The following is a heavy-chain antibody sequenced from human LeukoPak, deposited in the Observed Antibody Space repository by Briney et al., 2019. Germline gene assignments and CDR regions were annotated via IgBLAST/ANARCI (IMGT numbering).Heavy chain of an antibody. J-gene: IGHJ4*02. CDR3: ARDPDSSGYFDY. CDR2: IKSGGST. Sequence: GGSLGLSCAASGFTVSSKYMSWVRQAPGKGLEWVSLIKSGGSTYYADSVKGRFTISRDNSKNTLYLQMNSLRAEDTALYYCARDPDSSGYFDYWGQGTLVTVSS. V-gene: IGHV3-53*01. CDR1: GFTVSSKY. D-gene: IGHD3-22*01.